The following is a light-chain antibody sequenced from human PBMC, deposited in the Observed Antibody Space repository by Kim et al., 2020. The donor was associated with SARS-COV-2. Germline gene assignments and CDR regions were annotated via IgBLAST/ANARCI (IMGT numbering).Light chain of an antibody. CDR2: DAS. CDR1: QTVSTY. CDR3: QHRSDWPLT. Sequence: EIVLTQSPATLSLSPGERATLSCRASQTVSTYLAWYQQKPGQAPRLLIYDASNRATGIPARFSGSGSGTDFTLTISSLEPEDFAVYYCQHRSDWPLTFGGGTKVEIK. J-gene: IGKJ4*01. V-gene: IGKV3-11*01.